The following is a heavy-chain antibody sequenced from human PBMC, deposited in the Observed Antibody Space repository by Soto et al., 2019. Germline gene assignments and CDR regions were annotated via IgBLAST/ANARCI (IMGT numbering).Heavy chain of an antibody. D-gene: IGHD6-25*01. CDR1: GYTLTDYA. V-gene: IGHV1-3*01. Sequence: GASVKVSCKASGYTLTDYAMHWVRMAPGQRLEWMGWITAGNGDTKYSQKFQGRVTITRDTFANTAYMEVSSLTSEDTTIYYCARGRGNNWFDPSGQGTLVTVSS. CDR2: ITAGNGDT. CDR3: ARGRGNNWFDP. J-gene: IGHJ5*02.